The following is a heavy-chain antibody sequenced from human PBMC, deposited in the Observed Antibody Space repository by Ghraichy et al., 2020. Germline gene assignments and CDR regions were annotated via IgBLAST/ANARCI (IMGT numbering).Heavy chain of an antibody. CDR1: GFSFSSYA. V-gene: IGHV3-23*01. CDR3: ARVGQEVCYDLTSD. CDR2: VSGSGAGT. J-gene: IGHJ4*02. Sequence: GGSLRLSCAASGFSFSSYAMTWVRQAPGKGLEWVSIVSGSGAGTYYADSVKGRFTISRDNAKNALYLQMNSLRAEDTAVYYCARVGQEVCYDLTSDWGQGTLVTVSS. D-gene: IGHD3-10*02.